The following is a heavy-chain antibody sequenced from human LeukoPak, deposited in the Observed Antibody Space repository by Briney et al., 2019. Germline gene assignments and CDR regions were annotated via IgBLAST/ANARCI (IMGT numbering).Heavy chain of an antibody. D-gene: IGHD6-13*01. CDR3: ARGSSWYLASPFDI. V-gene: IGHV1-2*02. CDR2: INPNSGGT. J-gene: IGHJ3*02. Sequence: ASVKVSCKAIGYTFTNYGISWVRQAPGQGLEWMGWINPNSGGTNYAQKFQGRVTMTRDTSISTAYMELSRLRSDDTAVYYCARGSSWYLASPFDIWGQGTMVTVSS. CDR1: GYTFTNYG.